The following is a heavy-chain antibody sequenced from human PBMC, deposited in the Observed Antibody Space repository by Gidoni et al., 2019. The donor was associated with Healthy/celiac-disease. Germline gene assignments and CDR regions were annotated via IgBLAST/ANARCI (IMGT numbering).Heavy chain of an antibody. CDR2: ISSSSSYI. J-gene: IGHJ5*02. CDR3: ARDAYSGSYYSPQNWFDP. CDR1: GFTCSSYS. D-gene: IGHD1-26*01. Sequence: EVQLVESGGGLVKPGGSLRLSCAASGFTCSSYSMNWVRQAPGKGLEWVPSISSSSSYIYYADPGKGRFTISRDNAKNSLYLQMNSLRAEDTAVYYCARDAYSGSYYSPQNWFDPWGQGTLVTVSS. V-gene: IGHV3-21*01.